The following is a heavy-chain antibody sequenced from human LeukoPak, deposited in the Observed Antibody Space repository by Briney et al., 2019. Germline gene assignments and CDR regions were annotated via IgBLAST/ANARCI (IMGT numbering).Heavy chain of an antibody. V-gene: IGHV3-7*01. CDR1: GFTFSSYW. D-gene: IGHD3-10*01. CDR3: ARDRASYGSGSYYNPTYYYYMDV. CDR2: IKQDGSEK. Sequence: SGGSLRLSCAASGFTFSSYWMSWVRQAPGKGLEWVANIKQDGSEKYYVDSVKGRFTISRDNAKNSLYLQMNSLRAEDTAVYYCARDRASYGSGSYYNPTYYYYMDVWGKGTTVTVSS. J-gene: IGHJ6*03.